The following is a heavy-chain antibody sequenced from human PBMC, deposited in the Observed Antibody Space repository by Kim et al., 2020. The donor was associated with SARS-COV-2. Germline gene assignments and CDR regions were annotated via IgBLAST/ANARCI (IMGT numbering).Heavy chain of an antibody. Sequence: SQTLSLTCAISGDSVSSNSAAWNWIRQSPSRGLEWLGRTYYRSKWYNDYAVSVKSRITINPDTSKNQFSLQLNSVTPEYTAVYYCARDWNYGSGSYYNGNWFDPWGQGTLVTVSS. CDR1: GDSVSSNSAA. V-gene: IGHV6-1*01. CDR2: TYYRSKWYN. CDR3: ARDWNYGSGSYYNGNWFDP. J-gene: IGHJ5*02. D-gene: IGHD3-10*01.